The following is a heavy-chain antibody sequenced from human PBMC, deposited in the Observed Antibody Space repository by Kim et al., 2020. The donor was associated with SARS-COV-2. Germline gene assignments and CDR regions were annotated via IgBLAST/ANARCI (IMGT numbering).Heavy chain of an antibody. V-gene: IGHV4-4*02. J-gene: IGHJ4*02. CDR3: ARRVRITIFGVVTYFDY. CDR1: GGSISSSNW. Sequence: SETLSLTCAVSGGSISSSNWWSWVRQPPGKGLEWIGEIYHSGSTNYNPSLKSRVTISVDKSKNQFSLKLSSVTAAGTAVYYCARRVRITIFGVVTYFDYWGQGTLVTVSS. CDR2: IYHSGST. D-gene: IGHD3-3*01.